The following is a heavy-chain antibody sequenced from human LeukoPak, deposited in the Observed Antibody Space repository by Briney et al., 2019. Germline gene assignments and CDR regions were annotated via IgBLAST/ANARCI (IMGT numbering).Heavy chain of an antibody. CDR2: INHSGST. D-gene: IGHD1-26*01. CDR3: ARALGRELLIRWEYYYYGMDV. V-gene: IGHV4-34*01. Sequence: SETLSLTCAVYGGSFSGYYWSWIRQPPGKGLEWIGEINHSGSTNYNPSLKSRVTISVDTSKNQFPLKLGSVTAADTAVYYCARALGRELLIRWEYYYYGMDVWGQGTRVTVSS. CDR1: GGSFSGYY. J-gene: IGHJ6*02.